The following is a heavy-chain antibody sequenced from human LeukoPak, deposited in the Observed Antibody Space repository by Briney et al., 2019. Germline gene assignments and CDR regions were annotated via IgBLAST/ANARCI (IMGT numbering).Heavy chain of an antibody. D-gene: IGHD5-18*01. CDR2: IYYSGST. J-gene: IGHJ4*02. Sequence: MASETLSLTCTASGGSISSSSYYWGWIRQPPGKGLEWIGSIYYSGSTYYNPSLKSRVTISVDTSKNQFSLKLSSVTAADTAVYYCARLAGDIQLWYPTYFDYWGQGTLVTVSS. CDR3: ARLAGDIQLWYPTYFDY. V-gene: IGHV4-39*01. CDR1: GGSISSSSYY.